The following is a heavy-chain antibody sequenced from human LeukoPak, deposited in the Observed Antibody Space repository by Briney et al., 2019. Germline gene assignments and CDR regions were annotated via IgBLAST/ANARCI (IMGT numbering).Heavy chain of an antibody. CDR3: GRGPGYRSDY. CDR1: GLSFNTYW. CDR2: IKQDGSEK. Sequence: GGSLRLSCAASGLSFNTYWMTWVRQAPGKGLEWVANIKQDGSEKYYVGSVKGRFTISRDSAKKSLYLQMNSLRAEDTAVYYCGRGPGYRSDYWGQGTLVTVSS. D-gene: IGHD5-12*01. J-gene: IGHJ4*02. V-gene: IGHV3-7*05.